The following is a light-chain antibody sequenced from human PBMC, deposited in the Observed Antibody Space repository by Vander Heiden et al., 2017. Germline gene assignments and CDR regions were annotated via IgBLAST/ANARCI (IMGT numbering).Light chain of an antibody. CDR1: QSVSSSV. J-gene: IGKJ3*01. V-gene: IGKV3-20*01. Sequence: EIVLTQSPGTLSLSPGERATLSCRASQSVSSSVLGWYQQKPGQAPRLLIYGASTRATGIPDRFSGSGSGTDFTLTISRLEAEDSAVYYCQQDGSSPGTFGHGTKVDIK. CDR2: GAS. CDR3: QQDGSSPGT.